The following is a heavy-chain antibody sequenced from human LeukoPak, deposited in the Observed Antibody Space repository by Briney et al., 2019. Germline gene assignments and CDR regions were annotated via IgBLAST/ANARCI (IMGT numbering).Heavy chain of an antibody. CDR3: AKDSPSRTATTEVPVDY. CDR1: GFTFSSYS. D-gene: IGHD1/OR15-1a*01. Sequence: GGSLRLSCAASGFTFSSYSMNWVRQAPGKGLEWVSSISSSSSYIYFANSVRGRFTIYRDNAKNSLYLQMNSLRVKDTAVYYCAKDSPSRTATTEVPVDYWGQGTLVTVSS. V-gene: IGHV3-21*01. J-gene: IGHJ4*02. CDR2: ISSSSSYI.